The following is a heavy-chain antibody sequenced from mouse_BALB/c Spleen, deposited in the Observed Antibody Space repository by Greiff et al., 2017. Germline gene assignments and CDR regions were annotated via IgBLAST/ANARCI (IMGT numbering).Heavy chain of an antibody. Sequence: VQLQESGAELVKPGASVKLSCKASGYTFTSYWMHWVKQRPGQGLEWIGEIDPSDSYTNYNQKFKGKATLTVDKSSSTAYMQLSSLTSEDSAVYYCAYGYDGTDWGQGTTLTVSS. CDR2: IDPSDSYT. V-gene: IGHV1-69*02. J-gene: IGHJ2*01. CDR3: AYGYDGTD. CDR1: GYTFTSYW. D-gene: IGHD2-2*01.